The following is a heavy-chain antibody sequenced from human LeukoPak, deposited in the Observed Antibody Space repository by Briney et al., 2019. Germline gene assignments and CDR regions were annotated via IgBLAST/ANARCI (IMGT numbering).Heavy chain of an antibody. Sequence: GGSLRLSCKTSGFSFKTYSMSWVRQAPGKGLEWVASITSGSDYIYYADSVKGRFTISRDNAKNSLYLQMNSLRAEDTAVYFCARSITMIVDWFDPWGQGTLVTVSS. D-gene: IGHD3-22*01. CDR3: ARSITMIVDWFDP. CDR1: GFSFKTYS. CDR2: ITSGSDYI. J-gene: IGHJ5*02. V-gene: IGHV3-21*01.